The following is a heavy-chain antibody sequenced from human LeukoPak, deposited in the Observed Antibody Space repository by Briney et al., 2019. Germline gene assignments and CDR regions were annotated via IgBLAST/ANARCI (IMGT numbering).Heavy chain of an antibody. CDR3: TRDNYWDSTGYTDY. V-gene: IGHV1-69*13. CDR2: IIPIFGTA. CDR1: GGTFSSYA. D-gene: IGHD6-25*01. J-gene: IGHJ4*02. Sequence: ASVKVSCKASGGTFSSYAISWVRQAPGQGLEWMGGIIPIFGTANYAQKFQGRVTITADESTSTAYMELSSLRSEDTAVYYCTRDNYWDSTGYTDYWGQGTLVTVSS.